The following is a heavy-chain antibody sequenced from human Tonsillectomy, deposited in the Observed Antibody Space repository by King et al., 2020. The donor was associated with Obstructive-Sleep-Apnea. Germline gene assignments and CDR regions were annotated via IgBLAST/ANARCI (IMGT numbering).Heavy chain of an antibody. CDR2: ISYDGSNK. D-gene: IGHD2-2*01. Sequence: VQLVESGGGVVQPGRSLRLSCAASGFTFSTYAMYWVRQAPGKGLEGGAVISYDGSNKYYADSVKGRFTISRDNSKNTVYLQMNSLRAEDTAVYYCASDGPVVVPAAMPGFNWFDPWGQGTLVIVSS. V-gene: IGHV3-30-3*01. CDR3: ASDGPVVVPAAMPGFNWFDP. J-gene: IGHJ5*02. CDR1: GFTFSTYA.